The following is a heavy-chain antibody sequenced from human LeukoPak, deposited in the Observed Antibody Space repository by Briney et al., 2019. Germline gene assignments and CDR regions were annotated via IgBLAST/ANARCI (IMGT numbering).Heavy chain of an antibody. CDR2: IKQDGSEK. Sequence: GGSLRLSCVVSGFTFSGSWMSWVRQAPGKGLEWVANIKQDGSEKYYVDSVKGRFTISRDNAKNSLYLQMNSLRAEDTAVYYCARIAVAGTFFDYWGQGTLVTVSS. J-gene: IGHJ4*02. V-gene: IGHV3-7*01. CDR3: ARIAVAGTFFDY. CDR1: GFTFSGSW. D-gene: IGHD6-19*01.